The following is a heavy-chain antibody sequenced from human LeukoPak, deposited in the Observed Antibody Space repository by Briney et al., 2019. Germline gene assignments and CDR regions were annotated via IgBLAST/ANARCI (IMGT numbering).Heavy chain of an antibody. V-gene: IGHV4-31*03. CDR3: AKGGRWLQFWFDP. CDR1: GGSISSGGYY. D-gene: IGHD5-24*01. J-gene: IGHJ5*02. CDR2: IYYSGST. Sequence: SETLSLTCTVSGGSISSGGYYWSWIRQHPGKGLEWIGYIYYSGSTYYNPSLKSRVTISVDTSKNQFSLKLSSVTAADTAVYYCAKGGRWLQFWFDPWGQGTLVTVSS.